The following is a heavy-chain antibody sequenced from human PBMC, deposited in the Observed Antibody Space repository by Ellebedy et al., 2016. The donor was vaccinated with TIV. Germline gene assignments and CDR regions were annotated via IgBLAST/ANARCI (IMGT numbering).Heavy chain of an antibody. D-gene: IGHD3-10*01. J-gene: IGHJ4*02. CDR1: GFTFSSNW. CDR2: IKQDGSEK. CDR3: ARGRSFN. Sequence: GESLKIPCAAPGFTFSSNWMSWVRQTPGKGLEWVAYIKQDGSEKYYVDSVKGRFTISRDNAKNSLYLQMNSLRAEDTAVYYCARGRSFNWGQGTLVTVSS. V-gene: IGHV3-7*03.